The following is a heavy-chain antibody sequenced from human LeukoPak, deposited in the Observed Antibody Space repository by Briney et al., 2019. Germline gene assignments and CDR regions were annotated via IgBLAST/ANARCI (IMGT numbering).Heavy chain of an antibody. D-gene: IGHD6-13*01. Sequence: SETLSLTCTVSGGSISSYYWSWLRQHPGKGLEWIGYIYYSGSTNYNPSLKSRVTISVDTSKNQFSLKLSSVTAADTAVYYCARGDIAAAGTFFDYWGQGTLVTVSS. J-gene: IGHJ4*02. CDR3: ARGDIAAAGTFFDY. V-gene: IGHV4-59*01. CDR1: GGSISSYY. CDR2: IYYSGST.